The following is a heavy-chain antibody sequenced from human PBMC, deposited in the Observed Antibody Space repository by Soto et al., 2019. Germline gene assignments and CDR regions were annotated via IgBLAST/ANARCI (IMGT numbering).Heavy chain of an antibody. CDR3: ARGIIGFQECGGDSYFTGITFDY. CDR2: ISAYNGNT. CDR1: GYTFTSYG. Sequence: ASVKVSCKASGYTFTSYGISWVRQAPGQGLEWMGWISAYNGNTNYAQKLQGRVTMTTDTSTSTAYMELRSLRSDDTAVYYCARGIIGFQECGGDSYFTGITFDYWGHGTLVTVSS. D-gene: IGHD2-21*02. V-gene: IGHV1-18*01. J-gene: IGHJ4*01.